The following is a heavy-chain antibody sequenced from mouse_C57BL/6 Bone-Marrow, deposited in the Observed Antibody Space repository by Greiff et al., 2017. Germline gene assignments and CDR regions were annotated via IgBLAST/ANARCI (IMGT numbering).Heavy chain of an antibody. V-gene: IGHV14-4*01. Sequence: DVQLQESGAELVRPGASVKLSCTASGFNIKDDYMHWVKQRPEQGLEWIGWIDPENGDTEYASKFQGKATIPADTSYNTAYLQLSSLTSEDTAVYYCTVSAFITTVVGGYWGQGTTLTVSS. CDR3: TVSAFITTVVGGY. CDR1: GFNIKDDY. CDR2: IDPENGDT. J-gene: IGHJ2*01. D-gene: IGHD1-1*01.